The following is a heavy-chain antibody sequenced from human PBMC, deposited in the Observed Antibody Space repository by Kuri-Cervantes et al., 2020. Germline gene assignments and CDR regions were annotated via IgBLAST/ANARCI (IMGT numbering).Heavy chain of an antibody. CDR3: AKEGQQLTAFDY. Sequence: GESLKISCAASGFTFSSYGMHWVRQAPGKGLEWVAVIWYDGSNKYYADSVKGRFTISRDNSKNTLYLQLNNLRTEDTAVYYCAKEGQQLTAFDYWGQGTLVTVSS. CDR1: GFTFSSYG. V-gene: IGHV3-30*02. D-gene: IGHD6-13*01. J-gene: IGHJ4*02. CDR2: IWYDGSNK.